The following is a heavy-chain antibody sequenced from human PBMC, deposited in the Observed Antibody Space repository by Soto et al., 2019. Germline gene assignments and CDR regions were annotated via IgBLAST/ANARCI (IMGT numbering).Heavy chain of an antibody. Sequence: WETLSLTCTVSGGSSTGHFWSWVRQPPGKGLEWIGEVSHSGNTKYYPSLRSRVTLSVDSSKNQISLALTSVTAADTAMYYCARAKFESTGWHQFDIWGQGTLVTVSS. CDR1: GGSSTGHF. D-gene: IGHD7-27*01. CDR2: VSHSGNT. J-gene: IGHJ4*02. V-gene: IGHV4-34*01. CDR3: ARAKFESTGWHQFDI.